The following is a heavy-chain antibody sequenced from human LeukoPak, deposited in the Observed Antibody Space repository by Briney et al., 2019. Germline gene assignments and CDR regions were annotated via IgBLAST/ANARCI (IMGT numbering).Heavy chain of an antibody. CDR2: IDSDGSST. Sequence: GGSLRLSCAASGFTFSTYWMHWVRQAPGKGLVWVSRIDSDGSSTTYADSVKGRLTISRDNSKNTLYLQMNSLRAEDTAVYYCARQNGEFIYYFDYWGQGTLVTVSS. J-gene: IGHJ4*02. D-gene: IGHD3-10*01. CDR1: GFTFSTYW. V-gene: IGHV3-74*01. CDR3: ARQNGEFIYYFDY.